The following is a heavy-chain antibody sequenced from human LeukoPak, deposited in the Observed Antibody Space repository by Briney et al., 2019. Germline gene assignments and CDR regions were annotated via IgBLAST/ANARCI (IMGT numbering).Heavy chain of an antibody. V-gene: IGHV4-59*12. Sequence: SETLSLTCTVSGGSISSYYWSWIRQPPGKGLEWIGYIYYSGSTNYNPSLKSRVTISVDTSKNQFSLKLSSVTAADTAVYYCARDRGFGEEGDFDPWGQGTLVTVSS. CDR3: ARDRGFGEEGDFDP. J-gene: IGHJ5*02. D-gene: IGHD3-10*01. CDR2: IYYSGST. CDR1: GGSISSYY.